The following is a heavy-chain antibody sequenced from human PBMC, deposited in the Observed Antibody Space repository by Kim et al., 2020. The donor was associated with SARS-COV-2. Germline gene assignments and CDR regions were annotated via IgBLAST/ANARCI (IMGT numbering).Heavy chain of an antibody. Sequence: ASVKVSCKTSGYTFTNFYLHWVRQAPGQGLEWLGIIQPGGTSTKDAQKFQGRVTMTSDTPTTTIYMELSSLRYEDTAVYYCVRDTYSGPSGWFVPWGQGT. CDR1: GYTFTNFY. J-gene: IGHJ5*02. V-gene: IGHV1-46*01. D-gene: IGHD1-26*01. CDR3: VRDTYSGPSGWFVP. CDR2: IQPGGTST.